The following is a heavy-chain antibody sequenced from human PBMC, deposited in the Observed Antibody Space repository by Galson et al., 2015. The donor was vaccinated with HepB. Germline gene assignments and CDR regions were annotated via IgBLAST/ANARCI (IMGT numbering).Heavy chain of an antibody. CDR2: IRSFSSYI. V-gene: IGHV3-21*01. Sequence: SLRLSCAASGFTFSSYSMNWVRQAPGKGLEWVSSIRSFSSYIYYADSVKGRFTISRDNAKNSLYLQMNSLRAEDTAVYYCARGPPGGSSWSDAFDIWGQGTMVTASS. J-gene: IGHJ3*02. CDR3: ARGPPGGSSWSDAFDI. D-gene: IGHD6-13*01. CDR1: GFTFSSYS.